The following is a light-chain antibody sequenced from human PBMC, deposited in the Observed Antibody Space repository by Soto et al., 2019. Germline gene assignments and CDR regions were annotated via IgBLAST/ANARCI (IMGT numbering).Light chain of an antibody. J-gene: IGKJ1*01. V-gene: IGKV3-15*01. Sequence: EIVMTQSPATLCVSPGERATLSCRASQSVSSNLAWYQQKPGQAPRLLIYGASTRATGIPARFSGSGSGTDFTLTIDRLEPEDFAVYYCQQSLNPKTFGQGTKVDIK. CDR1: QSVSSN. CDR3: QQSLNPKT. CDR2: GAS.